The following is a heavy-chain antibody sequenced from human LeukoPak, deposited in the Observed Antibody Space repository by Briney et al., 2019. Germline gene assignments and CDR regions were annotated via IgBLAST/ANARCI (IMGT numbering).Heavy chain of an antibody. Sequence: PSETLSLTCTVSGGSISSYYWSWIRQPPGKGLEWIGYIYYSGSTNYNPSLKSRVTISVDTSKNQFSLKLSSVTAADTAVYYCARGIAVAGTSPVFDPWGQGTLVTVSS. CDR1: GGSISSYY. J-gene: IGHJ5*02. CDR2: IYYSGST. V-gene: IGHV4-59*01. D-gene: IGHD6-19*01. CDR3: ARGIAVAGTSPVFDP.